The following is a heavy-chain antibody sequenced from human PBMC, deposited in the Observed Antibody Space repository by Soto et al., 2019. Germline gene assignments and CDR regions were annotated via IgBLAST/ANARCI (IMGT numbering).Heavy chain of an antibody. J-gene: IGHJ4*02. CDR3: ARDARYSYADDY. Sequence: GWSLRLSCAASGFTFSSYSMNWVRQAPGKGLEWVSSISSSSSYIYYADSVKGRFTISRDNAKNSLYLQMNSLRAEDTAVYYCARDARYSYADDYWGQGTLVTVSS. D-gene: IGHD5-18*01. CDR2: ISSSSSYI. V-gene: IGHV3-21*01. CDR1: GFTFSSYS.